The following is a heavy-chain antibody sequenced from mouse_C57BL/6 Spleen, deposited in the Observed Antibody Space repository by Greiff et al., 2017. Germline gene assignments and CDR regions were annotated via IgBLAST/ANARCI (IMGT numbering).Heavy chain of an antibody. D-gene: IGHD2-3*01. Sequence: DVHLVESEGGLVQPGSSMKLSCTASGFTFSDYYMAWVRQVPEKGLEWVANINYDGSSTYYLDSLKSRFIISRDNAKNILYLQMSSLKSEDTATYYCARDDGYYDAMDYWGQGTSVTVSS. V-gene: IGHV5-16*01. CDR3: ARDDGYYDAMDY. CDR1: GFTFSDYY. CDR2: INYDGSST. J-gene: IGHJ4*01.